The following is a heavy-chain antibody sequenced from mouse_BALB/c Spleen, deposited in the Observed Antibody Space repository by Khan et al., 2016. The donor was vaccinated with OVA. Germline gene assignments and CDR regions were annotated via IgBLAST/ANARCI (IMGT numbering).Heavy chain of an antibody. D-gene: IGHD1-1*01. CDR1: GYSITSDYA. V-gene: IGHV3-2*02. CDR3: ARKNYYGYAMDY. Sequence: EVQLQQSGPGLVKPSQSLSLTCTVTGYSITSDYAWDWIRQFPENKLEWMGYISYGGSTSYTPSLKSRISITRDTSKNPFFLQLNSVTTEDTATNYCARKNYYGYAMDYWGQGTSVTVSS. CDR2: ISYGGST. J-gene: IGHJ4*01.